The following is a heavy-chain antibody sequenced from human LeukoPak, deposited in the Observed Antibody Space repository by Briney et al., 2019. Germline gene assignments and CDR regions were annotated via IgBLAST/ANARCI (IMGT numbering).Heavy chain of an antibody. D-gene: IGHD1-1*01. CDR3: ARLTRRSGNYFEN. CDR1: GGTISSYY. V-gene: IGHV4-59*01. J-gene: IGHJ4*02. CDR2: IYYSGST. Sequence: SETLSLTCTVSGGTISSYYWSWIRQPPGKGLEWIGYIYYSGSTNHNPSLKSRVTISVDTSKNQFSLKLSSVTAADTAVYYCARLTRRSGNYFENWGQGTLVTVSS.